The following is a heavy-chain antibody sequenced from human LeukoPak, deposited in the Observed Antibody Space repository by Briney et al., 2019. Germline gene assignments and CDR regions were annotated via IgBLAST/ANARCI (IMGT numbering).Heavy chain of an antibody. V-gene: IGHV1-18*01. D-gene: IGHD3-22*01. CDR1: GYTFTSYG. J-gene: IGHJ4*02. Sequence: VKVSCKASGYTFTSYGISWVRQAPGQGLEWMGWXSAYNGNTNYAQKLQGRVTMTTDTSTSTAYMELRSLRSDDTAVYYCARETYDSSGYYRYYFDYWGQGTLVTVSS. CDR3: ARETYDSSGYYRYYFDY. CDR2: XSAYNGNT.